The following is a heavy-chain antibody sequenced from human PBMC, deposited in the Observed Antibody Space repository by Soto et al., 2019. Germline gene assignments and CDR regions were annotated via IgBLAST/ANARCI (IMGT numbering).Heavy chain of an antibody. Sequence: QVQLVESGGGVVQPGRSLGLSFTPSPFTPSSSGLHWVPQAPGKGLEWGAVLSYDGGNKGYADSVKGRFTISRDNSKNTLYLQMNSLRPEDTAVYYCASPDYYGSGSYYLEYWGQGTLVTVSS. CDR2: LSYDGGNK. V-gene: IGHV3-30-3*01. D-gene: IGHD3-10*01. CDR1: PFTPSSSG. CDR3: ASPDYYGSGSYYLEY. J-gene: IGHJ4*02.